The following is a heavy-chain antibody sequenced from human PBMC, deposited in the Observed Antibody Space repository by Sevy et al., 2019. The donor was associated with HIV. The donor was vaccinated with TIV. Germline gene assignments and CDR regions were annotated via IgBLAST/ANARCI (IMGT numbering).Heavy chain of an antibody. D-gene: IGHD2-21*01. J-gene: IGHJ3*02. V-gene: IGHV3-48*02. Sequence: GGCLRLSCAASGFTFSNYSMSWVRQAPGKGLEWISYISSSSRTIYNADSVKGRFTISRDNAKNSLYLQMNSLRDEDTAVYYWARHVTNVVQRISTRAFDIWGQGTMVTVS. CDR1: GFTFSNYS. CDR2: ISSSSRTI. CDR3: ARHVTNVVQRISTRAFDI.